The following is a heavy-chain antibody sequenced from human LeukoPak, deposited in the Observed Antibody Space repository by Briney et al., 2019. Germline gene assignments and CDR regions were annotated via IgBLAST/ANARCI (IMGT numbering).Heavy chain of an antibody. Sequence: GGSLRLSCAASGFTFSSYAMSWVRQAPGKGLEWVSAISGSVGSTYYADYVKGRFTISRDNSENTLYLQMNSLRDEDTAVYYCAKDWARYCSGGSCLRGSYVDYWGQGTLVTVSS. J-gene: IGHJ4*02. CDR1: GFTFSSYA. V-gene: IGHV3-23*01. D-gene: IGHD2-15*01. CDR2: ISGSVGST. CDR3: AKDWARYCSGGSCLRGSYVDY.